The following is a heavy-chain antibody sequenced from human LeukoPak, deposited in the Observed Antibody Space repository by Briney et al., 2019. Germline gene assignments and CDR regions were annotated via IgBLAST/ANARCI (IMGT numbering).Heavy chain of an antibody. Sequence: SETLSLTCAVYGGSFSGYYWSWIRQPPGKGLEWIGEINHSGSTNYNPSLKSRVTISVDTSKNQFSLKLSSVTAADTAVYYCARVRRGYSYGYGYYYGMDVWGQGTTVTVS. D-gene: IGHD5-18*01. J-gene: IGHJ6*02. V-gene: IGHV4-34*01. CDR2: INHSGST. CDR3: ARVRRGYSYGYGYYYGMDV. CDR1: GGSFSGYY.